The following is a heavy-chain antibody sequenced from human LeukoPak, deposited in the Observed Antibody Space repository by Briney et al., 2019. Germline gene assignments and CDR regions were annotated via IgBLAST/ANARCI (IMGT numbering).Heavy chain of an antibody. Sequence: PGGSLRLSCTASGFTSSSYWMHWVRQAPGKGLVWVSRINSDGGSTSYADSVKGRFTISRDNAKNTLYLQMNSLRAEDTAVYYCARVAAADTAMMNFDHWGQGTLVTVSS. V-gene: IGHV3-74*01. CDR2: INSDGGST. CDR3: ARVAAADTAMMNFDH. CDR1: GFTSSSYW. D-gene: IGHD5-18*01. J-gene: IGHJ4*02.